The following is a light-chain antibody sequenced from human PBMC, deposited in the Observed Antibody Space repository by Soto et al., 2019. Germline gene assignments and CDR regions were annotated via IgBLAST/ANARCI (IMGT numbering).Light chain of an antibody. CDR2: EVT. J-gene: IGLJ3*02. V-gene: IGLV2-8*01. CDR3: TSYVGNDIWV. CDR1: SSDVGAYKY. Sequence: QSALTQPPSASGSPGQSVTISCTGTSSDVGAYKYVSWYQQYPGKAPKLMIYEVTKRPSGVPDRFSGSKSSNTASLTVSGLQAEDEADYYSTSYVGNDIWVFGGGTKLTVL.